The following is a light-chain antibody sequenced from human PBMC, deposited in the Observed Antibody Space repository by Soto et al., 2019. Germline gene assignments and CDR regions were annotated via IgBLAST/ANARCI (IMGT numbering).Light chain of an antibody. J-gene: IGKJ2*01. V-gene: IGKV2-30*01. CDR3: MQGTHWPYT. CDR2: KVS. CDR1: QSLVYSNGVTY. Sequence: DVVMTQSPLSLAVTLGQPASISCRSSQSLVYSNGVTYLNWFQQRPGQSPRRLIHKVSNRDSGVPDRFSGSASGTDVTLKISRVEAEDFGVYYCMQGTHWPYTFGQGTKLEIK.